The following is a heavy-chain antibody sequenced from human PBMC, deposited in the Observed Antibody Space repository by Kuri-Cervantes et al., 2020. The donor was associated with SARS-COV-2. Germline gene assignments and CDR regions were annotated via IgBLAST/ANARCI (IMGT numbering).Heavy chain of an antibody. D-gene: IGHD6-19*01. V-gene: IGHV4-39*01. Sequence: SETLSLTCTVSGDSITSSSYSWGWIRQPPGKGLEWIGNIYNSGSTYYNPSLKSRVTISVDTSRKQFSLKLSSVTAADTAMYYCVTSLPRSGWDGEDAFDIWGQGTMVTVSS. CDR1: GDSITSSSYS. J-gene: IGHJ3*02. CDR2: IYNSGST. CDR3: VTSLPRSGWDGEDAFDI.